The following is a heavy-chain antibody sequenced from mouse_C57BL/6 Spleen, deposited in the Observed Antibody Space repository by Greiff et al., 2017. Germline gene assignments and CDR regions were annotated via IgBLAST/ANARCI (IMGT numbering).Heavy chain of an antibody. D-gene: IGHD1-1*01. Sequence: EVMLVESGGDLVKPGGSLKLSCAASGFTFSSYGMSWVRQTPDKRLEWVATISSGGSYTYYPDSVKGRFTISRDNAKNTLYLQMSSLKSEDTAMYYCARHGDYYGSSYPYLDYWGQGTTLTVSS. CDR1: GFTFSSYG. CDR2: ISSGGSYT. V-gene: IGHV5-6*01. J-gene: IGHJ2*01. CDR3: ARHGDYYGSSYPYLDY.